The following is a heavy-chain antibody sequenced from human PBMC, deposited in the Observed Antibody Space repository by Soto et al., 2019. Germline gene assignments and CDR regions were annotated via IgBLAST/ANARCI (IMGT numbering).Heavy chain of an antibody. CDR3: ARGRITMVRGVITHWFDP. V-gene: IGHV4-59*01. CDR2: IYYSGST. CDR1: GGSIISYY. Sequence: PSETLSLTCSVSGGSIISYYWSWIRQPPGKGLEWIGYIYYSGSTNYNPSLKSRVTISVDTSKNQFSLKLSSVTAADTAVYYCARGRITMVRGVITHWFDPWGQGTLVTVSS. D-gene: IGHD3-10*01. J-gene: IGHJ5*02.